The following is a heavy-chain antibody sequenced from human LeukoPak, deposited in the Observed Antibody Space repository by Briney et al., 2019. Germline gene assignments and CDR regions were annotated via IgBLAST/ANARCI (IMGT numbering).Heavy chain of an antibody. V-gene: IGHV4-31*03. J-gene: IGHJ5*02. D-gene: IGHD1-26*01. CDR1: GGSISSGGYY. Sequence: SQTLSLTCTVSGGSISSGGYYWSWIRQHPGKGLEWIGYIYYSGSTYYNPSLKSRVTISVDTSKNQFSLKLSSVTAADTAVYYCARASIVGARRSNWFDPWGQGTLVTVSS. CDR2: IYYSGST. CDR3: ARASIVGARRSNWFDP.